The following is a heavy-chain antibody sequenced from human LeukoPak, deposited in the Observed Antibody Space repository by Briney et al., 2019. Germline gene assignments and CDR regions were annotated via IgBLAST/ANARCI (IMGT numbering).Heavy chain of an antibody. CDR1: GGSISSSNW. J-gene: IGHJ4*01. CDR2: IYHSGST. CDR3: ARVKAVAGTLPHLLDY. V-gene: IGHV4-4*02. D-gene: IGHD6-19*01. Sequence: SGTLSLTCAVSGGSISSSNWWSWVRQPPGKGLEWIGEIYHSGSTNYNPSLKSRVTISVDKFKNQFSLKLTSVTVADTAVYFCARVKAVAGTLPHLLDYWGQGTLVTVSS.